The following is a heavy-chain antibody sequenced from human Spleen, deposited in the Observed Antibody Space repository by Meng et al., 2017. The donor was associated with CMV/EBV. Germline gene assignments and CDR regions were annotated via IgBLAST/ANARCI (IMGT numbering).Heavy chain of an antibody. D-gene: IGHD2-2*01. V-gene: IGHV4-39*07. Sequence: GSLRLSCTVSGGSISSSSYSWGWIRQPPGKGLEWIGSMYYSGNTYYKPSLKSRVTISVDTSKHQLSLQLSSVTAADTAVYYCASHCSSSSCYIVDAFDVWGQGTMVTVSS. CDR2: MYYSGNT. CDR1: GGSISSSSYS. J-gene: IGHJ3*01. CDR3: ASHCSSSSCYIVDAFDV.